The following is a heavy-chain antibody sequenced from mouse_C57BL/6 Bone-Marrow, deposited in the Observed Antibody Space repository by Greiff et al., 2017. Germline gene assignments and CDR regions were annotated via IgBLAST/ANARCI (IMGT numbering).Heavy chain of an antibody. CDR2: IDPENGDT. CDR3: TTYRAY. CDR1: GFNIKDDY. V-gene: IGHV14-4*01. J-gene: IGHJ3*01. Sequence: VHVKQSGAELVRPGASVKLSCPASGFNIKDDYMHWVKPRPEQGLEWIGWIDPENGDTAYASKFQGKATITADTSSNTAYLQLSSLTSEDTAVYYCTTYRAYWGQGTLVTVSA.